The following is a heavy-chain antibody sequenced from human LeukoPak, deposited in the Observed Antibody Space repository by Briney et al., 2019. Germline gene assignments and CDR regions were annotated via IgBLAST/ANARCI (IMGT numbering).Heavy chain of an antibody. CDR3: ARDALIAAVDFDY. J-gene: IGHJ4*02. CDR2: ISSSSSYI. D-gene: IGHD6-13*01. V-gene: IGHV3-21*01. CDR1: GFTFSSYS. Sequence: GGSLRLSCAAPGFTFSSYSMNWVRQAPGKGLEWVSSISSSSSYIYYADSVKGRFTISRDNAKNSLYLQMNSLRAEDTAVYYCARDALIAAVDFDYWGQGTLVTVSS.